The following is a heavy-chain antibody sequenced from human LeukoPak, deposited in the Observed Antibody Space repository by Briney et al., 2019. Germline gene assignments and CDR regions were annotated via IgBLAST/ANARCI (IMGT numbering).Heavy chain of an antibody. Sequence: GESLKISCKASGYSFTSYWIGWVRQMPGEGLEWMGIIYPGDYDTRYSPSFQGQVTISADRSISTAYLQWSSLKASDTAMYYCATLSGSYSPPDYWGQGTLVTVSS. J-gene: IGHJ4*02. CDR1: GYSFTSYW. V-gene: IGHV5-51*01. CDR2: IYPGDYDT. CDR3: ATLSGSYSPPDY. D-gene: IGHD1-26*01.